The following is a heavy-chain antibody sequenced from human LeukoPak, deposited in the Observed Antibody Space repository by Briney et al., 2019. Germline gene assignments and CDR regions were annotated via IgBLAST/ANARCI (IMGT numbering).Heavy chain of an antibody. CDR3: ARGRTTQSYASSGFCPRDY. D-gene: IGHD3-22*01. CDR1: GYTFTNYY. J-gene: IGHJ4*02. CDR2: INPSGGST. Sequence: ASVKVSCKASGYTFTNYYIHWVRQAPGQGLEWMGMINPSGGSTVYAQMLQGRLTMTRDLSSRTVYMELNSLTSEDTAVYYCARGRTTQSYASSGFCPRDYWGQGTVVTVSS. V-gene: IGHV1-46*01.